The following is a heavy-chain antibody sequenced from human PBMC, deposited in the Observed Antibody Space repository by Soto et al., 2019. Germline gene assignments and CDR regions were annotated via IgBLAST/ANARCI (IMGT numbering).Heavy chain of an antibody. CDR3: LRTGDDYIPSGGDVLLV. V-gene: IGHV2-70*11. CDR2: IDWNDDK. J-gene: IGHJ4*01. Sequence: SGPTLVNPTQTLTLTCTFSGFSLTTPGMCVNRIRQAPGKALEWLARIDWNDDKYYSTSLKTRLTVSKDTSRNQVVLTMTNMDPVDKATYYCLRTGDDYIPSGGDVLLVWGQGTLVTVSS. CDR1: GFSLTTPGMC. D-gene: IGHD3-10*02.